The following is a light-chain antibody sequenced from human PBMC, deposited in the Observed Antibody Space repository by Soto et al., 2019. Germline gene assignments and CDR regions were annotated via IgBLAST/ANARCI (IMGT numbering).Light chain of an antibody. CDR1: RSDVGAYNY. CDR2: EVT. J-gene: IGLJ1*01. Sequence: SVLTQPASVSGSPGQSIAISCTGTRSDVGAYNYVSWYQQHPGKAPKLMISEVTNRPSGVSDRFSGSKSGNTASLTISGLQAEDEADYYCSSFTSRFTFVFGTGTKVTVX. CDR3: SSFTSRFTFV. V-gene: IGLV2-14*01.